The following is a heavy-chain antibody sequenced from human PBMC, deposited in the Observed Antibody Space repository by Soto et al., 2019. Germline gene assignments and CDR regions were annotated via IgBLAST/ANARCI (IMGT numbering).Heavy chain of an antibody. Sequence: SETLSLTCTVSGGSISSYYWRWIRHPPGKGLEWIGYIYYSGNTNYNPSLKSRVTISVDTSKNQFSLKLRSVTAADTAVYYCASGYYYDSSGYLDYWGQGTLVTVSS. CDR2: IYYSGNT. CDR3: ASGYYYDSSGYLDY. D-gene: IGHD3-22*01. V-gene: IGHV4-59*01. J-gene: IGHJ4*02. CDR1: GGSISSYY.